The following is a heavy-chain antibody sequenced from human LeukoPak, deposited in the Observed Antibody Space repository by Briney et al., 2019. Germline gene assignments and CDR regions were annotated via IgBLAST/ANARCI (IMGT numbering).Heavy chain of an antibody. CDR1: ELTFRNAW. J-gene: IGHJ4*02. CDR3: TTDEAAGTDY. CDR2: IKSKTDGGTI. V-gene: IGHV3-15*01. Sequence: GGSLRLSCAASELTFRNAWMTWVRQAPGKGLEWVGRIKSKTDGGTIDYAAPVKGRFTISRDDSKNTLFLQMSRLRTEDTAVYYCTTDEAAGTDYWGRGTLVTVSS. D-gene: IGHD6-13*01.